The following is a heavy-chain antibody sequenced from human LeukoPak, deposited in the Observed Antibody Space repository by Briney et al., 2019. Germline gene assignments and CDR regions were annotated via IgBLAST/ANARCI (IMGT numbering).Heavy chain of an antibody. CDR3: ARGGYSGYEHGAFDI. D-gene: IGHD5-12*01. Sequence: GRSLRLSCAAAGSTVGSYWISWGRPAPGKGLEWGANIKEDGSEKYSVASVKGRFTIYRDNAQKSLYLQMNSLRAEDTAVYYCARGGYSGYEHGAFDIWGQATMVTVSS. CDR2: IKEDGSEK. J-gene: IGHJ3*02. V-gene: IGHV3-7*01. CDR1: GSTVGSYW.